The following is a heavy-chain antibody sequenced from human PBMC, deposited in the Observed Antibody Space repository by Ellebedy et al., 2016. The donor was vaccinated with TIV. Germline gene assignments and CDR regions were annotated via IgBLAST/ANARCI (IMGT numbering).Heavy chain of an antibody. CDR3: ARDGRWQQGEIDY. D-gene: IGHD6-13*01. CDR2: INPSGGST. Sequence: ASVKVSXKASRYTFTSYYMHWVRQAPGQGLEWMGIINPSGGSTSYAQKFQGRVTMTRDTSTSTVYMELSSLRSEDTAVYYCARDGRWQQGEIDYWGQGTLVTVSS. J-gene: IGHJ4*02. V-gene: IGHV1-46*01. CDR1: RYTFTSYY.